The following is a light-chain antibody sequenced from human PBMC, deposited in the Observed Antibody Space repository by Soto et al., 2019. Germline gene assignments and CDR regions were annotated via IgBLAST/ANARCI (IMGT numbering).Light chain of an antibody. CDR3: QQYDNWPLT. J-gene: IGKJ4*01. CDR1: QSVGSN. V-gene: IGKV3-15*01. CDR2: GAS. Sequence: EIVMTQSPVTLSVSPGERATLSCWASQSVGSNLAWYQQKPGQAPRFLIYGASTRATGIPARFSGSGSGTEFTLTISSLQSEDFAVYYCQQYDNWPLTLGGGTKVDI.